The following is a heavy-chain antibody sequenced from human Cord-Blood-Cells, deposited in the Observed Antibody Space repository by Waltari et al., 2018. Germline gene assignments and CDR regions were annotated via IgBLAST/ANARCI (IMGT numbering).Heavy chain of an antibody. Sequence: QVQLVQSGAEVKKPGASVKVSCKVSGYTLTELSMHWVRQAPGKGHAGMGGFDPEDGETIYAQKFQGRVTMTEDTSTDTAYMELSSLRSEDTAVHYCATDWGSSSWYGMDVWGQGTTVTVSS. J-gene: IGHJ6*02. V-gene: IGHV1-24*01. D-gene: IGHD6-13*01. CDR1: GYTLTELS. CDR3: ATDWGSSSWYGMDV. CDR2: FDPEDGET.